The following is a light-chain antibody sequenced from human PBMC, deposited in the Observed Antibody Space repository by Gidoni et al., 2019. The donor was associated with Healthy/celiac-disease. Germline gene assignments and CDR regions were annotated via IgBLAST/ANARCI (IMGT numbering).Light chain of an antibody. J-gene: IGLJ1*01. V-gene: IGLV2-14*03. CDR1: SSDVGGYNY. CDR2: DVS. Sequence: QSALTQPASVSGSPGQSITISCTGTSSDVGGYNYVSWYQQQPGKAPKLMIYDVSNRPSGVSNRFSGSKSGNTASLTISGLQAEDEADYYCSSYTSSSTLSYVFGTGTKVTVL. CDR3: SSYTSSSTLSYV.